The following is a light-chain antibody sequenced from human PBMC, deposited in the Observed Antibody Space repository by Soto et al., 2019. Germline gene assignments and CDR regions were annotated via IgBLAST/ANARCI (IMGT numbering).Light chain of an antibody. V-gene: IGKV3-11*01. Sequence: EVVLTQSPATLSLSPGERATLSCRAGQRITSYLAWYQQKPGQAPRLLIYDATNRATGVPARFSGSKSGTDFTLTISSLQPEDFAVYFCQQRSDWQYTFGQGTKVDIK. J-gene: IGKJ2*01. CDR1: QRITSY. CDR2: DAT. CDR3: QQRSDWQYT.